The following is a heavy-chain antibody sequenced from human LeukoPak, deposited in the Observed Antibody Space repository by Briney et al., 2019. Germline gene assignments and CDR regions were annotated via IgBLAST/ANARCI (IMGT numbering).Heavy chain of an antibody. D-gene: IGHD6-6*01. Sequence: PSQTLSLTCTVSGGSISSGGYYWSWIRQHPGKGLEWIGYIYYSGSTYYNPSLKSRVTISVDTSKNQFSLKLGSVTAADTAVYYCAREVVSSSSGAFDYWGQGTLVTVSS. J-gene: IGHJ4*02. V-gene: IGHV4-31*03. CDR3: AREVVSSSSGAFDY. CDR1: GGSISSGGYY. CDR2: IYYSGST.